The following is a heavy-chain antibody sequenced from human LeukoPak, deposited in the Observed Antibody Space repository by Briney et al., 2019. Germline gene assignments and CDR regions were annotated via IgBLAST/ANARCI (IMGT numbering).Heavy chain of an antibody. D-gene: IGHD2-2*01. V-gene: IGHV1-18*04. CDR1: GYTFTSYG. CDR3: ARGQYQLLRRDPAKYYFDY. Sequence: ASEKVSCKASGYTFTSYGISWVRQAPGQGLEWMGWISAYNGNTNYAQKLQGRVTMTTDTSTSTAYMELRSLRSDDTAVYYCARGQYQLLRRDPAKYYFDYWGQGTLVTVSS. CDR2: ISAYNGNT. J-gene: IGHJ4*02.